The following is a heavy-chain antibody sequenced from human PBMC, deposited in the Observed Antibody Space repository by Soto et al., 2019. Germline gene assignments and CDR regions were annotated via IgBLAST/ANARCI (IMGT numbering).Heavy chain of an antibody. J-gene: IGHJ6*02. CDR3: AKDPVRVAVAGTTGFYYYGMDV. V-gene: IGHV3-30*18. CDR2: ISYDGSNK. D-gene: IGHD6-19*01. CDR1: GIIFSYYG. Sequence: GGSLRLSCAASGIIFSYYGMHWVRQAPGKGLEWVAVISYDGSNKYYADSVKGRFTISRDNSKNTLYLQMNSLRIEDTAVYYCAKDPVRVAVAGTTGFYYYGMDVWGQGTTVTVS.